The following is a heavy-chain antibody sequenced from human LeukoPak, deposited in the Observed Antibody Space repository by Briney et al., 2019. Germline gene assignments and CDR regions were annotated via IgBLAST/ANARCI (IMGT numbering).Heavy chain of an antibody. Sequence: ASVKVSCKASGYTFTGYYMHWVRQAPGQGLEWMGWINPNSGGTNYAQKFQGRVTMTRDTSISTAYMELSRLRSDDTAVYYCARIAAAGYGVYYFDYWGQGTLVTVSS. CDR2: INPNSGGT. CDR3: ARIAAAGYGVYYFDY. V-gene: IGHV1-2*02. CDR1: GYTFTGYY. D-gene: IGHD6-13*01. J-gene: IGHJ4*02.